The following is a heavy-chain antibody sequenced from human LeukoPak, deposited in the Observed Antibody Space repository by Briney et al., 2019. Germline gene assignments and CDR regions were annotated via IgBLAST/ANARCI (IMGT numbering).Heavy chain of an antibody. CDR3: ASVSVGATEIDY. J-gene: IGHJ4*02. V-gene: IGHV4-39*01. CDR1: GGSISSSSYY. CDR2: IYYSGST. Sequence: PSETLSLTCTVSGGSISSSSYYWGWIRQPPGKGLEWIGSIYYSGSTYYNPSFKSRVTISVDTSKNQFSLKLSSVTAADTAVYYCASVSVGATEIDYWGQGTLVTVSS. D-gene: IGHD1-26*01.